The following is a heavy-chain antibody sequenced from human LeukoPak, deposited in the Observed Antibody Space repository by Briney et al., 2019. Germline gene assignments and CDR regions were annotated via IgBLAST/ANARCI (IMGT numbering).Heavy chain of an antibody. J-gene: IGHJ4*02. V-gene: IGHV3-7*03. Sequence: QTGGSLRLSCAASGFTFSSYWMSWVRQAPGKGLEWVANIKQDGSEKYYVDSVKGRFTISRDNSKNTLYLQMNSLRAEDTAVYYCAKETGLWGLDYWGQGTLVTVSS. D-gene: IGHD7-27*01. CDR1: GFTFSSYW. CDR2: IKQDGSEK. CDR3: AKETGLWGLDY.